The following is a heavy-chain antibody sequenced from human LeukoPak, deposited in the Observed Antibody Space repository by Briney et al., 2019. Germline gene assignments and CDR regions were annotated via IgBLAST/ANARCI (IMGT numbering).Heavy chain of an antibody. CDR2: IIPIFGTA. D-gene: IGHD3-10*01. J-gene: IGHJ4*02. Sequence: VASVKVSCKASGGTFSNYVISWVRQAPGQGLEYMGGIIPIFGTANYAQKFQGRVTITADESKSTAYMEMSSLRSEDTAVYYCARGRNGLIWFGELERWGQGTLVTVSS. V-gene: IGHV1-69*13. CDR3: ARGRNGLIWFGELER. CDR1: GGTFSNYV.